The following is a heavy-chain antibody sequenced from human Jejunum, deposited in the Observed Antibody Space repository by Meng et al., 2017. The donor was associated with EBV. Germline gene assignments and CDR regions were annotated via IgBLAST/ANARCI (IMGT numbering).Heavy chain of an antibody. Sequence: QVHLVQSGAEVKKPGASVKLFCKASGYTFTTYPIHWVRQAPGQRLEWMGWVNTGNGNTKYSQNFQGRVTITRDTSANTAYMELSSLRSEDTAVYYCASRPENDVGPFDFWGQGTLVTVSS. CDR3: ASRPENDVGPFDF. V-gene: IGHV1-3*04. CDR1: GYTFTTYP. J-gene: IGHJ4*02. CDR2: VNTGNGNT. D-gene: IGHD1-14*01.